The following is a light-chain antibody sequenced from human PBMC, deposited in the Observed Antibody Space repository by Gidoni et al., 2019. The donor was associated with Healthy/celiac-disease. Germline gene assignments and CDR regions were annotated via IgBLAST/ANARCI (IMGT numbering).Light chain of an antibody. V-gene: IGKV3-15*01. Sequence: EIGMTQAPATLSVAPGERATLSCRASQSVRSNLAWYQQNPGQAPRLLIYGASTSATGIPARFSGSGSGTEFTLPISSLQSEDFAVYYCQQYNNWPYTFGQGTKLEIK. CDR1: QSVRSN. CDR2: GAS. CDR3: QQYNNWPYT. J-gene: IGKJ2*01.